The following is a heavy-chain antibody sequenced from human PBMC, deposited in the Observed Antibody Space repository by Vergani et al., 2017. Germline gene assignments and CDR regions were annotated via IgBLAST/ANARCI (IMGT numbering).Heavy chain of an antibody. J-gene: IGHJ6*04. D-gene: IGHD2-2*01. CDR1: GFSFPGYA. V-gene: IGHV3-23*04. Sequence: EVEVVESGGGLVQPGGSLRLSCAASGFSFPGYAMSWVRQAPGKGLEWVSSVSGSSATPYYADSVKGRFIISRDNSKNTLHLQMNSLRADDTAVYYCAKDARLFIVVVPAASSSWGKGTTVTVSS. CDR2: VSGSSATP. CDR3: AKDARLFIVVVPAASSS.